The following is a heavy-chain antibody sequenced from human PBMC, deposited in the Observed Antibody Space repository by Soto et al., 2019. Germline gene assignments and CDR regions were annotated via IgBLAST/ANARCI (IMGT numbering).Heavy chain of an antibody. CDR3: ARLGWENWFDP. D-gene: IGHD1-26*01. CDR2: IYYSGST. V-gene: IGHV4-39*01. J-gene: IGHJ5*02. CDR1: GGSISSSSYY. Sequence: SETLSLTCTVSGGSISSSSYYWGWIRQPPGKGLEWIGSIYYSGSTYYNPSLKSRVTISVDTSKNQFSPKLSSVTAADTAVYYCARLGWENWFDPWGQGTLVTVSS.